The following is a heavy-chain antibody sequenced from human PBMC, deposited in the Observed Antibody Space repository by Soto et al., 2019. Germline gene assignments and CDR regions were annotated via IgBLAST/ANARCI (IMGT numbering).Heavy chain of an antibody. V-gene: IGHV4-28*01. J-gene: IGHJ4*02. CDR3: ARREIQGLIDY. CDR2: IYYSGAT. Sequence: QVQLQESGPGLVKPSDTLSLTCAVSGYSISSSKWWGWIRQPPGKGLEWIGYIYYSGATYYNPSLKSRVPLSVDTSKNPFSLKLTSVTAVDTAVYYCARREIQGLIDYWGQGTLVSVSS. CDR1: GYSISSSKW. D-gene: IGHD1-26*01.